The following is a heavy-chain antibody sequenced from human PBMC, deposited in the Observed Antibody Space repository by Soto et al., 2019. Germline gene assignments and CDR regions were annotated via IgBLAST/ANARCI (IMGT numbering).Heavy chain of an antibody. CDR2: IKTKSDGAVT. CDR3: AREWFGDFV. Sequence: EVQLVESGGGLVQPGGSLRLSCVGSGLTLSDAWMNWVRQIPGKGPEWVGRIKTKSDGAVTDYAALAKGRFTISRDDSENTVYLQMISLKTEDTAVYYCAREWFGDFVWGQGTLVTVSS. J-gene: IGHJ4*02. D-gene: IGHD3-10*01. CDR1: GLTLSDAW. V-gene: IGHV3-15*05.